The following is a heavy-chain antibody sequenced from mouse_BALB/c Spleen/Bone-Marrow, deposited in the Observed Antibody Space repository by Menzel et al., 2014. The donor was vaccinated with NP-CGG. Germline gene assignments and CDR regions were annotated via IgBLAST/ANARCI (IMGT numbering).Heavy chain of an antibody. J-gene: IGHJ4*01. CDR1: GYTFTNNW. D-gene: IGHD1-1*01. CDR3: TRGSSYVGYAMDY. V-gene: IGHV1-69*02. CDR2: IYPSDSYT. Sequence: VQLQQSGAELVRPGASVKLSCKASGYTFTNNWINWVKQRPGQGLEWIGNIYPSDSYTNYNQKFKDKATLTVDKSSSTTYMQLNIPTSEDSAVYYCTRGSSYVGYAMDYWGQGTSVTVSS.